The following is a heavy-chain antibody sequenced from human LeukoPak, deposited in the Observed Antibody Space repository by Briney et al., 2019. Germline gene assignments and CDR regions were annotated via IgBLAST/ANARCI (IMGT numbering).Heavy chain of an antibody. V-gene: IGHV4-34*01. J-gene: IGHJ4*02. CDR2: INHSGST. D-gene: IGHD3-9*01. CDR3: ARQLRYFDWLYGPYFDY. Sequence: SETLSLTCAVYGGSFSGYYWSWIRQPPGKGLEWIGEINHSGSTNYNPSLKSRVTISVDTSKNQFSLKLSSVTAADTAVYYCARQLRYFDWLYGPYFDYWGQGTLVTVSS. CDR1: GGSFSGYY.